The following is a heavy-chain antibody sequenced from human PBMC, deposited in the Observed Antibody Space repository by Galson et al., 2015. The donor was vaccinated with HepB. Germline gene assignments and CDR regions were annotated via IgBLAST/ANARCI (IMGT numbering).Heavy chain of an antibody. Sequence: SLRLSCAASGLTFSDYYMSWIRQAPGKGLEWVSYISSSSSYTNYADSVKGRFTISRDNAKNSLYLQMNSLRAEDTAVYYCAAMVRGVIVVHWGQGTLVTVSS. D-gene: IGHD3-10*01. CDR2: ISSSSSYT. CDR3: AAMVRGVIVVH. V-gene: IGHV3-11*06. CDR1: GLTFSDYY. J-gene: IGHJ4*02.